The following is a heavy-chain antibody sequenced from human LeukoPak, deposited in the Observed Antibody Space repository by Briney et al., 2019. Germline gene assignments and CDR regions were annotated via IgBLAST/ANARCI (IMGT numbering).Heavy chain of an antibody. CDR2: ISNSSTTI. CDR3: ARAMITFGGVNTFDI. CDR1: GFTFNTYS. V-gene: IGHV3-48*01. Sequence: GGSLRLSCAASGFTFNTYSMNWVRQAPGKGLEWISYISNSSTTIYFADSVKGRFTISRDNAKNSLSLQMNSLRAEDTAVYYCARAMITFGGVNTFDIWGQGTMVTVSS. D-gene: IGHD3-16*01. J-gene: IGHJ3*02.